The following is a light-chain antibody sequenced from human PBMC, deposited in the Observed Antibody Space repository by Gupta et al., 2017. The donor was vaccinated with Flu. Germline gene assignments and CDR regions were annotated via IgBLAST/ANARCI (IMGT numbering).Light chain of an antibody. Sequence: QSALTQPASVSASPGQSISISCTGTSSDIGGYNYVSWYLQHPGKAPKLMIYEVTNRPSGVSNRFSGSKSGNTASLTVSGLQAEDEADYFCGSYTSSSTWVFGGGTKLTVL. CDR2: EVT. CDR1: SSDIGGYNY. CDR3: GSYTSSSTWV. J-gene: IGLJ3*02. V-gene: IGLV2-14*01.